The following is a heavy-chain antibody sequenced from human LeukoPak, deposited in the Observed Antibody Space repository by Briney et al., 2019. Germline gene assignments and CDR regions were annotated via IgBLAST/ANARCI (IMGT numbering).Heavy chain of an antibody. Sequence: ASVTVSCAASGGTFSSYAISWVVQAPGQGLEWMGGIIPIFGTANYAQKFQGRVTITADESTSTAYMELSSLRSEDTAVYYCARRSTDYYYGMDVWGQGTTVTVSS. CDR2: IIPIFGTA. CDR3: ARRSTDYYYGMDV. V-gene: IGHV1-69*13. J-gene: IGHJ6*02. D-gene: IGHD1-26*01. CDR1: GGTFSSYA.